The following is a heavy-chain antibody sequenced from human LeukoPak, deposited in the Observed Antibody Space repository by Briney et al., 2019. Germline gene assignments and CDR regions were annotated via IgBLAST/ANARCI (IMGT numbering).Heavy chain of an antibody. V-gene: IGHV3-7*01. Sequence: GGSLRLSCAASGFTSSSYWVSWVRQAPGEGMEWVATIKQDGSEKYFVDSMKGRFTISRDNAKNSLYLQMNSLRAEDTAVSYCARPRYHYYYMDVWGKGATVTISS. J-gene: IGHJ6*03. CDR3: ARPRYHYYYMDV. D-gene: IGHD2-15*01. CDR2: IKQDGSEK. CDR1: GFTSSSYW.